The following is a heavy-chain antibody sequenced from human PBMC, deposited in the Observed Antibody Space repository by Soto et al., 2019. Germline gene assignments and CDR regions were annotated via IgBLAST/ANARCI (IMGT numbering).Heavy chain of an antibody. CDR2: MNPNSGNT. CDR1: GYTFTSYD. D-gene: IGHD2-8*01. CDR3: ARGLGGVLINWFDP. V-gene: IGHV1-8*01. Sequence: QVQLVQSGAEVKKPGASVKVSCKASGYTFTSYDINWVRQATGQGLEWMGWMNPNSGNTGYAQKFQGRVTMTRNTSIRTAYMALSSLRAEDTAVYYWARGLGGVLINWFDPWGQGTLVTVSS. J-gene: IGHJ5*02.